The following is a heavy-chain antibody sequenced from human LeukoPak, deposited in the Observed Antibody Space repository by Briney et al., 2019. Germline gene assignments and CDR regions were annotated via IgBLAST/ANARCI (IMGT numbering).Heavy chain of an antibody. D-gene: IGHD3-9*01. CDR1: GFTFSSYA. J-gene: IGHJ4*02. CDR3: AKFSVLRYFDWLPLYYFDY. Sequence: PGGSLRLSCAASGFTFSSYAMSWVRQAPGKGLEWVSAISGSGGSTYYADSVKGRFTISRDNSKNTLYLQMNSLRAEDTAVYYCAKFSVLRYFDWLPLYYFDYWGQGTLVTVSS. V-gene: IGHV3-23*01. CDR2: ISGSGGST.